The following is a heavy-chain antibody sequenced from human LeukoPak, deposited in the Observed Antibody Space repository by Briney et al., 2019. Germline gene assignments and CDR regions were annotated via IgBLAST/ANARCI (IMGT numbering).Heavy chain of an antibody. CDR2: ISTSSTNI. D-gene: IGHD1-26*01. V-gene: IGHV3-48*01. J-gene: IGHJ4*02. CDR3: ARPTGGNYARLDY. Sequence: PGGSLRLSCAASGFTFSSYNMNWVRQAPGKGLEWVAYISTSSTNINYADSVKGRFTISRDNAKNSLYLEMNSLRAEDTAVYFCARPTGGNYARLDYWGQGTLVTVSS. CDR1: GFTFSSYN.